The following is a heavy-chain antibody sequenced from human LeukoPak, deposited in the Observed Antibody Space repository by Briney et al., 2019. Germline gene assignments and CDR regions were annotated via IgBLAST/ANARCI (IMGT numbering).Heavy chain of an antibody. J-gene: IGHJ4*02. V-gene: IGHV3-74*01. Sequence: AGGSLRLSCAASGFTFSNYWTHWVRQAPGKGLVWVSRINSDGSSTTYADSVKGRFTISRDNAKNTLYLQVNSLRAEDTAVYYCARDRGYTQDYWGQGTLVTVSS. CDR2: INSDGSST. CDR3: ARDRGYTQDY. D-gene: IGHD5-12*01. CDR1: GFTFSNYW.